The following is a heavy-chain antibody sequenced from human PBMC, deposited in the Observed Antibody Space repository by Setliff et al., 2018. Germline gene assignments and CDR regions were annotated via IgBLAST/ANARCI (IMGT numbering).Heavy chain of an antibody. Sequence: SVTVSCKASGGTFSSYAISWVRQAPGQGLEWMGGIIPILGIANYAQKFQGRVTMTRNTSISTAYMELSSLRSEDTAVYYCARGVRGIFGVVILYYYYYMDVWGKGTTVTVSS. D-gene: IGHD3-3*01. CDR3: ARGVRGIFGVVILYYYYYMDV. V-gene: IGHV1-69*10. J-gene: IGHJ6*03. CDR2: IIPILGIA. CDR1: GGTFSSYA.